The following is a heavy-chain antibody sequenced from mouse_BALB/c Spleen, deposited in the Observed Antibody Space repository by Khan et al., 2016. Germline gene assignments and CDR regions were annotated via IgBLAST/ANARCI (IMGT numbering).Heavy chain of an antibody. D-gene: IGHD1-1*01. J-gene: IGHJ4*01. CDR2: IYPGDGDP. V-gene: IGHV1-87*01. CDR3: ANYYGSGHDDMDY. CDR1: GYTFTSYW. Sequence: QVQLQQSGAELAKPGASVKLSCKASGYTFTSYWMQWVKQRPGQGLEWIGHIYPGDGDPRYTQKFKGKSTLTADKSSTTAYIQLSSLASEDSAVYYCANYYGSGHDDMDYWGQGTSVTVSS.